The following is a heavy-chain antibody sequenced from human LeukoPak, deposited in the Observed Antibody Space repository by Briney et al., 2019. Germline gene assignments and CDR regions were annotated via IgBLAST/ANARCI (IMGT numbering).Heavy chain of an antibody. CDR1: GFTFSSYA. Sequence: GGSLRLSCAASGFTFSSYAMSWVRQAPGKGLEWVSAISGSGGSTYYADSVKGRFTISRDNSKNTLYLQMNSLRAEDTAVYYCAKDSFPYYYYDSSGYYLNWGQGTLVTVSS. CDR2: ISGSGGST. V-gene: IGHV3-23*01. D-gene: IGHD3-22*01. CDR3: AKDSFPYYYYDSSGYYLN. J-gene: IGHJ4*02.